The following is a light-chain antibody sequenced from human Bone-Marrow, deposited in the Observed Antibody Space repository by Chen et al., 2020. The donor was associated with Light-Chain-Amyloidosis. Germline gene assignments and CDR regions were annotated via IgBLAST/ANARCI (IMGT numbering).Light chain of an antibody. V-gene: IGLV2-23*02. CDR3: CSYAGRSTWV. CDR1: SSDVGSYNL. CDR2: EVS. J-gene: IGLJ3*02. Sequence: QSALTQPASVSGSPGQSITISCTGTSSDVGSYNLFSWYQQHPGKAPKLMIYEVSKRPSGVSNRFSGSKSGNTASLTISGLQAEDEADYYCCSYAGRSTWVFGGGTKLTVL.